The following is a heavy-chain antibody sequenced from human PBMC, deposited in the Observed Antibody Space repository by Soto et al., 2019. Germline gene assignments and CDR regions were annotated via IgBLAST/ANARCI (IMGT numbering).Heavy chain of an antibody. CDR3: ARDAYYYGSGRYLNWFDP. V-gene: IGHV1-3*01. Sequence: QVQLVQSGAEVKKPGASVKVSCKASGYTFTSYAMHWVRQAPGQRLEWMGWINAGNGNTKYSQKFQGRVTITRDTAASTAYMELSSLRSEDTAVYYCARDAYYYGSGRYLNWFDPWGQGTLVTVSS. J-gene: IGHJ5*02. CDR1: GYTFTSYA. D-gene: IGHD3-10*01. CDR2: INAGNGNT.